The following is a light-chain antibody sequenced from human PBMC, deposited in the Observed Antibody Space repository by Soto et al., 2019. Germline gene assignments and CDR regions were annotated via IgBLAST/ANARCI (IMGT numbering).Light chain of an antibody. CDR2: AAS. Sequence: DIQMTQSPSSVSASVGDRVTITCRAGQGIGSWLAWYQQKSGKAPTLLIYAASSLQGGVPSRFSGSGSGTDFTLTISSLQPEDFATYYCQQANSFPLTFGPGTKVDI. J-gene: IGKJ3*01. V-gene: IGKV1-12*01. CDR3: QQANSFPLT. CDR1: QGIGSW.